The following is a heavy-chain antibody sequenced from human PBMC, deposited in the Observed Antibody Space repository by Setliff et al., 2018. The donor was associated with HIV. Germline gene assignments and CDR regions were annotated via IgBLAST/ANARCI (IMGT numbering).Heavy chain of an antibody. V-gene: IGHV3-43D*03. J-gene: IGHJ4*02. Sequence: GGSLRPSCATSGIIFDHDAMYWVRQRPGKGLEWVSLISWNRGETFYADSVRGRFTISKDSSKGSLYLQMNSLRVEDTDLYYCGRERTGFYIEEWGQGTMVTVSS. CDR3: GRERTGFYIEE. D-gene: IGHD3-3*01. CDR1: GIIFDHDA. CDR2: ISWNRGET.